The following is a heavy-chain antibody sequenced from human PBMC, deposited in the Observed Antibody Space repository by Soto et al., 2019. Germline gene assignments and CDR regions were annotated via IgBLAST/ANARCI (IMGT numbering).Heavy chain of an antibody. D-gene: IGHD4-17*01. CDR1: GYTFKSYQ. CDR2: INISNGNT. CDR3: ERDPDLTLVTNLDY. J-gene: IGHJ4*02. V-gene: IGHV1-3*04. Sequence: ASVKVSCKASGYTFKSYQIYWVRQAPGQRLECMGWINISNGNTEYSQNFQGRVTMTRDTSASTAYMELSSLRSEDTAVYYCERDPDLTLVTNLDYWGPGTPVTVSA.